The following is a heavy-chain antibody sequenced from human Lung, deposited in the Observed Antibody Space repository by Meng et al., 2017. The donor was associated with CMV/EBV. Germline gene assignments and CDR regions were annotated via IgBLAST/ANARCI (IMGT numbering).Heavy chain of an antibody. V-gene: IGHV3-74*01. Sequence: SRCTFSSYWMHWVRQAPGKGLVWVSRIKSDGSSTSYADSVKGRFTISRDNAKNTLYLQMNSLRAGDTAVYYCARAYDSSGYLNWFDPWGQGTLVTVSS. J-gene: IGHJ5*02. CDR1: RCTFSSYW. CDR3: ARAYDSSGYLNWFDP. CDR2: IKSDGSST. D-gene: IGHD3-22*01.